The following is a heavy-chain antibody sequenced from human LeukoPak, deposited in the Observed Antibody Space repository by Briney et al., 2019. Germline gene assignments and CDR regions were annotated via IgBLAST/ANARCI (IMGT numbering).Heavy chain of an antibody. J-gene: IGHJ4*02. CDR2: ITSVSYT. CDR3: AREGSSGRYLEY. CDR1: GFTFSGYY. V-gene: IGHV3-11*06. D-gene: IGHD1-26*01. Sequence: GGSLRLSCAASGFTFSGYYMNWIRQAPGRGLEWVSYITSVSYTNYADSVKGRFTISRDNAKNSLYLQMNSLRAEDTAVYYCAREGSSGRYLEYWGQGTLVTVSS.